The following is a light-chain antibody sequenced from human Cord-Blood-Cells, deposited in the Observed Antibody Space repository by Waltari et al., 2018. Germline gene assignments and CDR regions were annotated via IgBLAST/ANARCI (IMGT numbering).Light chain of an antibody. CDR1: SGHSSYA. V-gene: IGLV4-69*01. J-gene: IGLJ3*02. CDR3: QTWGTGIQV. Sequence: QLVLTQSPSASASLGASFKLTCTLSSGHSSYAIAWHHQQPEKGPRYLMKLNSDGSHSKGDGIPARFSGSSSGAERYLTISSLQSEDEADYYCQTWGTGIQVFGGGTKLTVL. CDR2: LNSDGSH.